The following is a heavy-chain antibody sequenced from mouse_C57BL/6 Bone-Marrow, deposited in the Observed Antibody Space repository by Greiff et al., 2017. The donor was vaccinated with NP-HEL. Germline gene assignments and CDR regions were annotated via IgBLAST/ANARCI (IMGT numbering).Heavy chain of an antibody. J-gene: IGHJ1*03. D-gene: IGHD2-4*01. CDR2: ISYDGSN. CDR1: GYSITSGYY. Sequence: EVQLQESGPGLVKPSQSLSLTCSVTGYSITSGYYWNWIRQFPGNKLEWMGYISYDGSNNYNPSLKNRISITRDTSKNQFFLKLNSVTTEDTATYYCARGDYDDRYWYFDVWGTGTTVTVSS. V-gene: IGHV3-6*01. CDR3: ARGDYDDRYWYFDV.